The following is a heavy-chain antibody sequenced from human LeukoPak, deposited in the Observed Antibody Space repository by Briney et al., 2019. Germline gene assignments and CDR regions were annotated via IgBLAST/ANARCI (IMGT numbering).Heavy chain of an antibody. V-gene: IGHV4-30-2*01. CDR2: IYHSGST. CDR1: GGSISSGGYS. J-gene: IGHJ5*02. CDR3: ARARYYYDSSGYYYWFDP. Sequence: SETLSLTCAVSGGSISSGGYSWSWIRQPPGKGLEWIGYIYHSGSTYYNPSLESRVTISVDRSKNQFSLKLSSVTAADTAVYYCARARYYYDSSGYYYWFDPWGQGTLVTVSS. D-gene: IGHD3-22*01.